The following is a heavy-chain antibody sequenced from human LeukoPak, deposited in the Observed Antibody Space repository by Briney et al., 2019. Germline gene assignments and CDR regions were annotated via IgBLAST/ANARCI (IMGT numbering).Heavy chain of an antibody. J-gene: IGHJ4*02. CDR2: ISADNGDT. D-gene: IGHD2-15*01. CDR1: GYTFTSYG. CDR3: ARGYCIGGSCYRFDY. V-gene: IGHV1-18*04. Sequence: ASVKVSCMASGYTFTSYGISWVRQAPGQGLEWMGWISADNGDTNYAQKLQGRVTMTTDTSTSTAYMELRSLRSDDTAVYCGARGYCIGGSCYRFDYWGQGTLVTVSA.